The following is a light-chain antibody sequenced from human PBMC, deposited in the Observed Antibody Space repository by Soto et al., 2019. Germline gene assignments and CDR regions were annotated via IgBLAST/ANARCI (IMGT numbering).Light chain of an antibody. CDR3: QQLNSYPPP. Sequence: DIQLTQSPSFLSASVGDRVTITCRASQGISSYLAWYQQKPGKAPKLLIYAASTLQSGVPSRFGGSGSGTEFTLTISSLQPEDFATYYCQQLNSYPPPFGQGTRLEIK. V-gene: IGKV1-9*01. CDR2: AAS. CDR1: QGISSY. J-gene: IGKJ5*01.